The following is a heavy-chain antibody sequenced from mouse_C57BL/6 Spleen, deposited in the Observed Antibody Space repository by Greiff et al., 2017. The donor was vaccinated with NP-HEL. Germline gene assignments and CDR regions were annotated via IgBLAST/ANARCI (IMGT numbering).Heavy chain of an antibody. CDR2: IYPGDGDT. CDR3: ASGYGSSYSWYFDV. J-gene: IGHJ1*03. Sequence: QVQLQQSGPELVKPGASVKISCKASGYAFSSSWMNWVKQRPGKGLEWIGRIYPGDGDTNYNGKFKGKATLTADKSSSTAYMQLSSLTSEDSAVYFCASGYGSSYSWYFDVWGTGTTVTVSS. CDR1: GYAFSSSW. V-gene: IGHV1-82*01. D-gene: IGHD1-1*01.